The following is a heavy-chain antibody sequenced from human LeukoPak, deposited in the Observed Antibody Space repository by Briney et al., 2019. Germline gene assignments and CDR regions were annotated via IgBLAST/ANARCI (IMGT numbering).Heavy chain of an antibody. J-gene: IGHJ4*02. V-gene: IGHV4-59*01. Sequence: SETLSLTCTVSGGSISSYYWSWIRQPPGKGLEWIGYIYYSGSTNYNPSLKSRVTISVDTSKNQFSLKLSSVTAADTAVYYCARGQTIFYYWGQGTLVTVSS. CDR2: IYYSGST. CDR1: GGSISSYY. CDR3: ARGQTIFYY. D-gene: IGHD3-9*01.